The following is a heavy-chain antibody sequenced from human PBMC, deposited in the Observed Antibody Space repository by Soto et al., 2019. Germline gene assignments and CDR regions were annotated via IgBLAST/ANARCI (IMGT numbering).Heavy chain of an antibody. Sequence: QVQLQESGPGLVKPSQTLSLTCTISGGSISSGYYWSWIRQHPGKGLEWIGYIYYSGSTYYNPSLKSRVTISVDTSKTQISLRLSSVTAADTAVYYCATGGNSRFDYWGQGTLVTVSS. CDR2: IYYSGST. CDR3: ATGGNSRFDY. V-gene: IGHV4-31*03. D-gene: IGHD2-21*02. J-gene: IGHJ4*02. CDR1: GGSISSGYY.